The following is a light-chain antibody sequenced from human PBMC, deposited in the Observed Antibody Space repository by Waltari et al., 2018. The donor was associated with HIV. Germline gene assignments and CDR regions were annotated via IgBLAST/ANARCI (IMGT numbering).Light chain of an antibody. Sequence: QSALTQPASGSGSPGPSIRISCPGTSIDAGCYHYIPQYHQHPGKAPTLIMYDLSNLPAVVSSRFSGSKSGNTASQTISGLQAEDEAEYYCSSFTISSILGVVFGGGTKLTVL. CDR2: DLS. CDR1: SIDAGCYHY. V-gene: IGLV2-14*01. CDR3: SSFTISSILGVV. J-gene: IGLJ2*01.